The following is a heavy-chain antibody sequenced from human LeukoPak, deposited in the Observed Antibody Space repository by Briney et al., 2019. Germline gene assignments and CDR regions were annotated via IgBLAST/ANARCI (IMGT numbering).Heavy chain of an antibody. CDR3: AGSHYYDSSGYYLLRSGRRGYFDY. J-gene: IGHJ4*02. CDR2: INHSGST. V-gene: IGHV4-34*01. Sequence: SETLSLTCAVYGGSFSGYYWSWIRQPPGKGLEWIGEINHSGSTNYNAALKRRGTISVDKSKNQLSLKLRCVTAADTAVYYCAGSHYYDSSGYYLLRSGRRGYFDYWGQGTLVTVSS. D-gene: IGHD3-22*01. CDR1: GGSFSGYY.